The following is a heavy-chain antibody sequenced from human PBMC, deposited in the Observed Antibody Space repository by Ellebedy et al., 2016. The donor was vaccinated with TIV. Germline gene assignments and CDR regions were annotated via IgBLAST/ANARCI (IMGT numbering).Heavy chain of an antibody. V-gene: IGHV3-30-3*01. CDR1: GFSFRTYA. CDR2: ISYDGSNK. J-gene: IGHJ4*02. CDR3: AKEGRRNYDTSGYPYYFDY. D-gene: IGHD3-22*01. Sequence: GGSLRLSXAVSGFSFRTYAMHWVRQAPGKGLEWVAVISYDGSNKYYADSVKGRFTISRDNSKNTMYLQMNSLRVEDTAVYYCAKEGRRNYDTSGYPYYFDYWGQGILVTVSS.